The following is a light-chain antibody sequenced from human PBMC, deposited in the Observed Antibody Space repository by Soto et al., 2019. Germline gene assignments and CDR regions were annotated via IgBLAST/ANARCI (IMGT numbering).Light chain of an antibody. CDR3: TSYSDGATLLV. CDR1: SSDVGGFDY. CDR2: DVT. V-gene: IGLV2-14*03. J-gene: IGLJ3*02. Sequence: QSALTQPASVSGSPGQSITISCTGTSSDVGGFDYVSWFQHYPGKAPKLIIFDVTNRPSGISHRFSGSKSGNTASLTISGRLTEDEADYYCTSYSDGATLLVFGGGTKLTVL.